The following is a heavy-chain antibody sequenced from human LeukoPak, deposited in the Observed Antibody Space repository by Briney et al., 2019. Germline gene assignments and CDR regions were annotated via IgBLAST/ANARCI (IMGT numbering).Heavy chain of an antibody. D-gene: IGHD3-3*01. V-gene: IGHV1-8*01. CDR3: ARLGYDFWSGYYTSGGFDY. CDR1: GCTFTSYG. CDR2: MNPNSGNT. Sequence: ASVKVSCKASGCTFTSYGINWVRQATGQGLEWMGWMNPNSGNTGYAQKFQGRVTMTRNTSISTAYMELSSLRSEDTAVYYCARLGYDFWSGYYTSGGFDYWGQGTLVTVSS. J-gene: IGHJ4*02.